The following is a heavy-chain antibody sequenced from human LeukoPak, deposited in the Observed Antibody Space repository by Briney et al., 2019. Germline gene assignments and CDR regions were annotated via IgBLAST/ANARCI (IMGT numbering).Heavy chain of an antibody. CDR3: ARGPTMSTDY. CDR1: GGSITSSRYY. Sequence: SETLSLTCTVSGGSITSSRYYWGRIRQPPGRGLEWLGENSCRGGPDYNHPVKSLVTISVDTSKNQFSLKRSSVTAADTAVYYCARGPTMSTDYWGQGTLVTVSS. CDR2: NSCRGGP. V-gene: IGHV4-39*01. D-gene: IGHD5/OR15-5a*01. J-gene: IGHJ4*02.